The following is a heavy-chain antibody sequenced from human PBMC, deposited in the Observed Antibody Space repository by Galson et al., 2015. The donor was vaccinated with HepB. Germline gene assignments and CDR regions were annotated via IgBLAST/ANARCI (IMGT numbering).Heavy chain of an antibody. J-gene: IGHJ4*02. CDR2: IKQDGSEK. CDR3: AREMVLRYFDWHKRDY. CDR1: GFTFSSHW. D-gene: IGHD3-9*01. V-gene: IGHV3-7*03. Sequence: SLRLSCAASGFTFSSHWMSWVRQAPGKGLEWVANIKQDGSEKYYVDSVKGRFTISRDNAKNSLYLQMNSLRAEDTAVYYCAREMVLRYFDWHKRDYWGQGTLVTVSS.